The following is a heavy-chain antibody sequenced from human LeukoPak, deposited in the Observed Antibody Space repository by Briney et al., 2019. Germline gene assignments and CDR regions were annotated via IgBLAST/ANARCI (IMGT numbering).Heavy chain of an antibody. V-gene: IGHV3-30*04. CDR2: ISYDGSNK. J-gene: IGHJ5*02. CDR3: ARLGQYNWFDP. Sequence: GGSLRLSCAASRFTFSSYAMHWVSQAPGKGLEWVAVISYDGSNKYYADSVKGRFTISRDNSKNTLYLQMNSLRAEDTAVYYCARLGQYNWFDPWGQGTLVTVSS. CDR1: RFTFSSYA. D-gene: IGHD1-26*01.